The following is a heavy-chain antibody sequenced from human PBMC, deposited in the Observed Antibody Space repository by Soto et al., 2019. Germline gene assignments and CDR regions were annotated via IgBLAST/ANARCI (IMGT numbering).Heavy chain of an antibody. V-gene: IGHV1-69*06. CDR3: ARARVILGVIPSNFGL. CDR2: IIPLYGTV. J-gene: IGHJ4*02. CDR1: GGTFNSYG. Sequence: WASVKVSFKSSGGTFNSYGISWVRQAPGQGLDWMGVIIPLYGTVNYAQKFQGRVSITADKSTSTAYMDLNSLRSDDTAVYYCARARVILGVIPSNFGLWGPGTQVTVSS. D-gene: IGHD3-10*01.